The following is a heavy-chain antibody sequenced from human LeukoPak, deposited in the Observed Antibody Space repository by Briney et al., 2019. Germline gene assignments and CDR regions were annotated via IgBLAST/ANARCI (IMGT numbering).Heavy chain of an antibody. CDR1: GFTFSDYY. V-gene: IGHV3-21*01. CDR2: ISSRGSYL. J-gene: IGHJ4*02. D-gene: IGHD6-19*01. Sequence: GGSLRLSCAASGFTFSDYYMNWVRQAPGKGLEWLSSISSRGSYLHYADSVRGRFTISRDNAKNSLYLQMNSLRAEDTAVYYCATDGYSSGWYYDFDYWGQGTLVTVSS. CDR3: ATDGYSSGWYYDFDY.